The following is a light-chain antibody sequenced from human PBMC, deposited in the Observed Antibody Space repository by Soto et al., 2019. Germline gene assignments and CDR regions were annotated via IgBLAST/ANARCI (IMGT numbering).Light chain of an antibody. CDR3: GTWDSRLSIVV. CDR2: DNN. CDR1: SSNIGDNY. J-gene: IGLJ2*01. V-gene: IGLV1-51*01. Sequence: QSVFTQSPSVSAAPGQKVSISCSGTSSNIGDNYVSWYQHLPGTAPRLLIYDNNKRPSGIPDRFSGSKSGTSATLGITGLQTGDEADYYCGTWDSRLSIVVFGGGTKVTVL.